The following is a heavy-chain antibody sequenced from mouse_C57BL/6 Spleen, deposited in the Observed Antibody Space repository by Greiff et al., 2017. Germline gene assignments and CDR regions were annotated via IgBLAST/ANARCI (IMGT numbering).Heavy chain of an antibody. CDR3: ARDEGLVPFDY. J-gene: IGHJ2*01. CDR2: INYDCSST. CDR1: GFTFSDYY. Sequence: DVKLVESAGGLVQPGSSMKLSCTASGFTFSDYYMAWVRQVSEKGLEWVANINYDCSSTYYLDSLKSRFIISRDNAKNILYLQLSSLKSEDTATYYCARDEGLVPFDYWGQGTTLTVSS. D-gene: IGHD3-3*01. V-gene: IGHV5-16*01.